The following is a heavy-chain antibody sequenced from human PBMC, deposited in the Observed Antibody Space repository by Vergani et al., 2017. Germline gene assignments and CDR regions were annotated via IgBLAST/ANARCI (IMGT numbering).Heavy chain of an antibody. J-gene: IGHJ3*02. CDR1: GYTFTSYG. Sequence: QVQLVQSGAEVKKPGASVKVSCKASGYTFTSYGISWVRQAPGQGLEWMGWINPNSGGTNYAQKFQGRVTMTRDTSISTAYMELSRLRSDDTAVYYCARESSGGSSDDAFDIWGQGTMVTVSS. CDR2: INPNSGGT. V-gene: IGHV1-2*02. CDR3: ARESSGGSSDDAFDI. D-gene: IGHD2-15*01.